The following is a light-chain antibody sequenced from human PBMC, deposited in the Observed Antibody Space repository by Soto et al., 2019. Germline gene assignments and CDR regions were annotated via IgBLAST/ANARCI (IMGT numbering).Light chain of an antibody. Sequence: EIVLMQSPGTLSLSPGERATLSCRASQTMTRAYLAWYQQKPGQAPRLLIYAASYRATGIPDKFSGSGSGTDFSLTISRLEPEDFAVYFCQHCGSSLWTFGQGTKVDI. CDR3: QHCGSSLWT. CDR1: QTMTRAY. J-gene: IGKJ1*01. V-gene: IGKV3-20*01. CDR2: AAS.